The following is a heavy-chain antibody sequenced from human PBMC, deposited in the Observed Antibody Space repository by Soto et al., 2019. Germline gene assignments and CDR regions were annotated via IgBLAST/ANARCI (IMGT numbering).Heavy chain of an antibody. D-gene: IGHD5-12*01. Sequence: GGSLRLSCAASGFTFSSYGMHWVRQAPGKGLEWVAVISYDGSNKYYADSVKGRFTISRDNSKNTLYLQMNSLRAEDTAVYYCAKDQGALEMATIFPDYWGQGTLVTVSS. CDR2: ISYDGSNK. J-gene: IGHJ4*02. CDR1: GFTFSSYG. V-gene: IGHV3-30*18. CDR3: AKDQGALEMATIFPDY.